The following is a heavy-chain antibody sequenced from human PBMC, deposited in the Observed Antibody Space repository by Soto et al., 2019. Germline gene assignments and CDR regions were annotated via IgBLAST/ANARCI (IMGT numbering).Heavy chain of an antibody. CDR1: GFTFSSYG. Sequence: GGSLRLSCAASGFTFSSYGMHWVRQAPGKGLEWVAVIWYDGSNKYYADSVKGRFTISRDNSKNTLYLQMNSLRAEDTAVYYCARGLGGSSTSYRWFDPWGQGTLVTVSS. CDR2: IWYDGSNK. CDR3: ARGLGGSSTSYRWFDP. V-gene: IGHV3-33*01. J-gene: IGHJ5*02. D-gene: IGHD2-2*01.